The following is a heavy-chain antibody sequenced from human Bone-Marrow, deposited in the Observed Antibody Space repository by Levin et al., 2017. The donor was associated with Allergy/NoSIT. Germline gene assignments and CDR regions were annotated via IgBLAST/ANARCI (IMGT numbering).Heavy chain of an antibody. CDR1: GFTFSRYS. Sequence: PGGSLRLSCAGSGFTFSRYSLNWVRQVPGKGLEWVSSISSSSDYIYYADAVKGRFTISRDDGMNSVYLQMNSLRAEDTAVYYCRTSSWYDGMDVWGQGTTVMVSS. J-gene: IGHJ6*02. CDR3: RTSSWYDGMDV. V-gene: IGHV3-21*01. D-gene: IGHD6-13*01. CDR2: ISSSSDYI.